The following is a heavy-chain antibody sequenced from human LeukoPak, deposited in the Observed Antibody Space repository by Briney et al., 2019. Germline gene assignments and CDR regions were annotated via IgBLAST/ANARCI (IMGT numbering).Heavy chain of an antibody. D-gene: IGHD4-17*01. CDR2: ISGSGGST. Sequence: HPGGSLRLSCAASGFTFSSYAMSWVRQAPGKGLEWVSAISGSGGSTYYADSVKGRFTISRDNFKNTLYLQMNSLRAEDTAVYYCARVAGTVTTGFDSWGQGTLVTVSS. CDR3: ARVAGTVTTGFDS. J-gene: IGHJ4*02. CDR1: GFTFSSYA. V-gene: IGHV3-23*01.